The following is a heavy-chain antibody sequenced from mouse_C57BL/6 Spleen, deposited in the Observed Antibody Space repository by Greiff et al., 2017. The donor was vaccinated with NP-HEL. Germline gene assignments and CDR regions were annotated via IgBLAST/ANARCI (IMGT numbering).Heavy chain of an antibody. CDR2: IDPSDSYT. Sequence: QVQLQQPGAELVKPGASVKLSCKASGYTFTSYWIQWVKQRPGQGLEWIGEIDPSDSYTNYNQKFKGKATFTVDTSSSTAYMQLSSLTSEDSAVYYCARRDGYYYFDYWGQGTTLTVSS. CDR3: ARRDGYYYFDY. CDR1: GYTFTSYW. V-gene: IGHV1-50*01. J-gene: IGHJ2*01. D-gene: IGHD2-3*01.